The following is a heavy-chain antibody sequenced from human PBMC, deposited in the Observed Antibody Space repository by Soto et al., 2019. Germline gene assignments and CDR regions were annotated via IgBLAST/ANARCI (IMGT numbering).Heavy chain of an antibody. CDR1: GFTFTSSA. V-gene: IGHV1-58*01. Sequence: GASVKVSCKASGFTFTSSAVQWVRQARGQRLEWIGWIVVGSGNTNYAQKFQERVTITRDMSTSTAYMELSSLRSEDTAVYYCAASHSSSSQGWSYYYYYGMGVWGQGTTVTVSS. J-gene: IGHJ6*02. CDR2: IVVGSGNT. D-gene: IGHD6-6*01. CDR3: AASHSSSSQGWSYYYYYGMGV.